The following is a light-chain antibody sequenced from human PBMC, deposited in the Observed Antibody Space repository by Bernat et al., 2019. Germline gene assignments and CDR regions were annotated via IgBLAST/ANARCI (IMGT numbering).Light chain of an antibody. CDR1: QSLLHSNGYNY. CDR2: LGS. Sequence: DIVMTQSPLSLPDTPGEPASISCKSSQSLLHSNGYNYLDWYLQKPGQSPQLLIYLGSNRASGVPDRFSGSGSGTDFTLKISRVEAEDVGVYYCMQTVQAPWTFGQGTKVEIK. J-gene: IGKJ1*01. V-gene: IGKV2-28*01. CDR3: MQTVQAPWT.